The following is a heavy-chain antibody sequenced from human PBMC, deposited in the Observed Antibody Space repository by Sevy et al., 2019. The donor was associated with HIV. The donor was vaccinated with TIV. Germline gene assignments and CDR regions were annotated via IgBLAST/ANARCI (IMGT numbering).Heavy chain of an antibody. CDR2: IYYNGHI. D-gene: IGHD1-26*01. V-gene: IGHV4-59*08. CDR1: GGSITSLY. CDR3: AGENAWGRGYS. Sequence: SETLSLTCTVSGGSITSLYWNWIRQPPGKGLEWIANIYYNGHINYNPSLKSRVTLSLDTSKNQFSLRLSSGTAADTAMYYCAGENAWGRGYSWGQGTLVTSPQ. J-gene: IGHJ4*02.